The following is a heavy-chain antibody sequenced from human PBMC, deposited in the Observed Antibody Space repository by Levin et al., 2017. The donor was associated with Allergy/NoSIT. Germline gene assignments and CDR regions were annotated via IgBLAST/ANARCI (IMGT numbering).Heavy chain of an antibody. CDR3: ARELTGTNDWFDP. J-gene: IGHJ5*02. D-gene: IGHD1-7*01. Sequence: GESLKISCAASGFTFSTYWMSWVRQAPGKGLEWVANIKQDGSEKYYVGSVKGRFTISRDNAKNSLYLQMNSLRAEDTALYYCARELTGTNDWFDPWGQGTLVTVSS. CDR2: IKQDGSEK. CDR1: GFTFSTYW. V-gene: IGHV3-7*01.